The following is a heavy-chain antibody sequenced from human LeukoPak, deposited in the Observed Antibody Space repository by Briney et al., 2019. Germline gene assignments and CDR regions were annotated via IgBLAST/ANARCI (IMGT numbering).Heavy chain of an antibody. CDR3: ARVNYDSSGYYFDY. J-gene: IGHJ4*02. D-gene: IGHD3-22*01. V-gene: IGHV4-59*01. CDR1: GGSISNYY. Sequence: SETLSLTCSVSGGSISNYYWSWIRQPPGKGLEWIGYIYYGGSTNFNPSLKSRVTISVDTSKNQFSLRLSSVTAADTAVYYCARVNYDSSGYYFDYWGQGTLVTVSS. CDR2: IYYGGST.